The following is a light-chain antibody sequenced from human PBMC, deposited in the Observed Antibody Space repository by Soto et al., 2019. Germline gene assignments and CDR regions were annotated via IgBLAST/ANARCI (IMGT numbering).Light chain of an antibody. CDR1: QSVTSNY. V-gene: IGKV3-20*01. CDR3: QQYISSPLT. J-gene: IGKJ1*01. CDR2: GAS. Sequence: EILLTQSPGTLSLSPWEVASLSCWASQSVTSNYLAWYQQKPGQAPRLLIFGASIRATGIPDRFSASGSGTDFTLTISRLEPEDFAVYYCQQYISSPLTFGQGTKVDIK.